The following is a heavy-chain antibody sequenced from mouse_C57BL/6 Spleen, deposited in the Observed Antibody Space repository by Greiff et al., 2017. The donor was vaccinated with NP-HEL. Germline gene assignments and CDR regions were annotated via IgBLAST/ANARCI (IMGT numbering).Heavy chain of an antibody. CDR3: ARSEQLRLRAMDY. CDR2: IDPSDSYT. Sequence: QVQLQQPGAELVMPGASVKLSCKASGYTFTSYWMHWVKQRPGQGLEWIGEIDPSDSYTNYNQKFTGKSTLTVDKSSSTAYMQLSSLTSEDSAVYYCARSEQLRLRAMDYWGQGTSVTVSS. D-gene: IGHD3-2*02. J-gene: IGHJ4*01. V-gene: IGHV1-69*01. CDR1: GYTFTSYW.